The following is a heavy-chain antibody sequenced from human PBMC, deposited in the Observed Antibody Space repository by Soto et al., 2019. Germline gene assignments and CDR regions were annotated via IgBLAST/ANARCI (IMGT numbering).Heavy chain of an antibody. CDR2: IWYDGSNK. Sequence: GSLRLSCAASGFTFSSYGMHWVRQAPGKGLEWVAVIWYDGSNKYYADSVKGRFTISRDNSKKKLYLQMNSLRAEDTAVYYCARAKGKDNWNFEGDYYYYGMDVWGQGTTVTVSS. D-gene: IGHD1-7*01. V-gene: IGHV3-33*01. CDR1: GFTFSSYG. CDR3: ARAKGKDNWNFEGDYYYYGMDV. J-gene: IGHJ6*02.